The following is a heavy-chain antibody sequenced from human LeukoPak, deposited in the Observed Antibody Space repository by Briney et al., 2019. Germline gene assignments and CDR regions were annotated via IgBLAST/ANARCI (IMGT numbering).Heavy chain of an antibody. V-gene: IGHV4-4*09. J-gene: IGHJ3*02. CDR2: IYTSGST. Sequence: SQTLSLTCTVSGGSISSYYWSWIRQPPGEGLEWIGYIYTSGSTNYNPSLKSRVTISVDPSKNQFSLKLSSVTAADTAVYYCASSESGSYSDAFDIWGQGTMVTVSS. CDR1: GGSISSYY. D-gene: IGHD1-26*01. CDR3: ASSESGSYSDAFDI.